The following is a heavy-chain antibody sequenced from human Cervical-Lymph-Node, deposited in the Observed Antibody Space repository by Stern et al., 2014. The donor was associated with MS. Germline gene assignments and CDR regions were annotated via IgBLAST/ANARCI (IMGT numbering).Heavy chain of an antibody. CDR2: IYYSGST. V-gene: IGHV4-59*08. CDR3: ARWVTAIDYWYFDL. D-gene: IGHD2-21*02. CDR1: GGSISSYY. Sequence: QLQLQESGPGLVKPSETLSLTCTVSGGSISSYYWSWIRQPPGKGLEWIGYIYYSGSTNYNPSLKSRVTISVDTSKNQFSLKLSSVTAADTAVYYCARWVTAIDYWYFDLWGRGTLVTVSS. J-gene: IGHJ2*01.